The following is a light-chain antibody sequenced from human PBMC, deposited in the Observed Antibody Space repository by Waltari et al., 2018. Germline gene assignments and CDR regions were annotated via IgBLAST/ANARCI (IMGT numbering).Light chain of an antibody. Sequence: QTVVTQEPSLTVSPGGTVTLTCASSTGAVTSGYYPNWFQQKPGQAPRSLIQSPSTKHAWTPARLSGSLLGGKAALTLSGVQPEDEAEYYCLLYYGGHVVFGGGTKLTVL. V-gene: IGLV7-43*01. J-gene: IGLJ2*01. CDR3: LLYYGGHVV. CDR2: SPS. CDR1: TGAVTSGYY.